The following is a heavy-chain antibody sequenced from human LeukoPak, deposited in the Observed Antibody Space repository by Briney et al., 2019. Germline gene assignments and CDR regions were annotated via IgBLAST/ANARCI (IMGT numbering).Heavy chain of an antibody. J-gene: IGHJ5*02. CDR1: GFTFSDYY. CDR2: ISSSGSTI. CDR3: ARVSYCTNGVCYTDENWFDP. V-gene: IGHV3-11*04. Sequence: GGSLRLSCAASGFTFSDYYMSWIRQAPGKGLEWVSYISSSGSTIYYADSVKGRFTISRDNAKNSLYLQMNSLRAEDTAVYYCARVSYCTNGVCYTDENWFDPWGQGTLVTVSS. D-gene: IGHD2-8*01.